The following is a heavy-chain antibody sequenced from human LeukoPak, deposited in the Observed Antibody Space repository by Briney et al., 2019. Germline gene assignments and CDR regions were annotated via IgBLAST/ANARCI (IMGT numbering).Heavy chain of an antibody. D-gene: IGHD2-8*01. J-gene: IGHJ3*02. Sequence: SETLSLTCPVSGGSISSYYWSWIRQPPGKGLEWIGYIYYSGSTNYNPSLKSRVTISVDTSKNQFSLKLSSVTAADTAVYYCARVMYGEYAFDIWGQGTMVTVSS. V-gene: IGHV4-59*01. CDR3: ARVMYGEYAFDI. CDR1: GGSISSYY. CDR2: IYYSGST.